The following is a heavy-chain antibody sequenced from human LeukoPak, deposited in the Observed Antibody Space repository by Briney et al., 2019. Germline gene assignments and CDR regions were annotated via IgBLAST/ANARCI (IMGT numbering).Heavy chain of an antibody. V-gene: IGHV3-48*02. CDR3: ARDYGWSFDY. CDR2: ISSSSTT. J-gene: IGHJ4*02. Sequence: GGSLRLSCAASGFTFSTYSLNWVRQAPGKGLEWVSYISSSSTTEYADSVKGRFTISRDNAKNSLSLQMNSLRDEDTAVYYCARDYGWSFDYWGQGTLVTVSS. D-gene: IGHD6-19*01. CDR1: GFTFSTYS.